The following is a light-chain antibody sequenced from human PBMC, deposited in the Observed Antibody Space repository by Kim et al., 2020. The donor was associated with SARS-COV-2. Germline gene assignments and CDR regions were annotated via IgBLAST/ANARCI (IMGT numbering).Light chain of an antibody. Sequence: ISSSCSGRSSNLGNTYASWYHPLPGTAPKLLIYEEDNRPSGVPDRFSGSKSGTSASLAITGLLTGDEAEYYCGAWDTSLDAYVFGPGTKVTVL. J-gene: IGLJ1*01. V-gene: IGLV1-51*01. CDR3: GAWDTSLDAYV. CDR2: EED. CDR1: SSNLGNTY.